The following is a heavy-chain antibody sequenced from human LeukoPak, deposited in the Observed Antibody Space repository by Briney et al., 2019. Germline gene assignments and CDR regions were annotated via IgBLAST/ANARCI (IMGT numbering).Heavy chain of an antibody. V-gene: IGHV4-61*01. CDR1: GGSVSSGSYY. CDR2: IYYSGST. J-gene: IGHJ4*02. CDR3: ARDILRNYFDY. D-gene: IGHD3-9*01. Sequence: SETLSLTCTVSGGSVSSGSYYWSWIRQPPGRGLEWIGYIYYSGSTNYNPSLKSRVTISVDTSKNQFSLKLSSVTAADTAVYNCARDILRNYFDYWGQGTLVTVSS.